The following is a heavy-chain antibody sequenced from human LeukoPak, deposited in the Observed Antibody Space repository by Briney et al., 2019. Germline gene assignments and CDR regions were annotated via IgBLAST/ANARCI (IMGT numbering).Heavy chain of an antibody. J-gene: IGHJ4*02. CDR1: DGSLSSYY. Sequence: SETLSLTCTVSDGSLSSYYWSWIRQPAGKGLEWIGRIYTSGSTSYNPSLKCRVTMSVDTSKKQFSLKLSSVTAADTAVYYCARDTISGHFDYWGQGTLVTVSS. CDR3: ARDTISGHFDY. V-gene: IGHV4-4*07. D-gene: IGHD6-25*01. CDR2: IYTSGST.